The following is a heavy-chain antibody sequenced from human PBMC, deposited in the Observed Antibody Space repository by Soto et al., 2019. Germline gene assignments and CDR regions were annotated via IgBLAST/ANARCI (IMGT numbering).Heavy chain of an antibody. CDR1: GGSISRGDYY. CDR3: ARAFRAAYFDY. CDR2: IYYSGST. D-gene: IGHD6-25*01. J-gene: IGHJ4*02. V-gene: IGHV4-30-4*01. Sequence: TSETLSLTCTVSGGSISRGDYYWSWIRQPPGKGLEWIGYIYYSGSTYYNPSLKSRVTISVDTSKNQFSLKLSSVTAADTAVYYCARAFRAAYFDYWGQGTLVTVS.